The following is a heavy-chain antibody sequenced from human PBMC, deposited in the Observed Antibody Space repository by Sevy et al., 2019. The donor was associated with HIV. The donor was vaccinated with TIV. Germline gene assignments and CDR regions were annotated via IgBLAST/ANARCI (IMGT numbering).Heavy chain of an antibody. CDR2: ISPHNGDT. J-gene: IGHJ5*02. CDR1: GYTFNTYR. Sequence: ASVKVSCKVSGYTFNTYRIHWVRQAPGQGLEWMGWISPHNGDTNYAQRLQGRVTMLTDTSSSTAYMELKSLRSDDTAVDYCARAYCSGGRCYSLASWGQGTLVTVSS. CDR3: ARAYCSGGRCYSLAS. V-gene: IGHV1-18*01. D-gene: IGHD2-15*01.